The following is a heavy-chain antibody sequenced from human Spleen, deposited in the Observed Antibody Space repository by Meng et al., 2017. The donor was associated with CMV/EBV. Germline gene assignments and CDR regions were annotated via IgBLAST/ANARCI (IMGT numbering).Heavy chain of an antibody. CDR2: IYPGDSDT. J-gene: IGHJ3*01. CDR1: GYSFTNYW. Sequence: GGSLRLPCKTYGYSFTNYWIGWVRQMPGRGLEWMGIIYPGDSDTKYSPSFQGQVTISVDDSINTAYLQWSSLRASDTAMYYCARNGWLRGAAFDVWGQGTMVTVSS. V-gene: IGHV5-51*01. D-gene: IGHD6-19*01. CDR3: ARNGWLRGAAFDV.